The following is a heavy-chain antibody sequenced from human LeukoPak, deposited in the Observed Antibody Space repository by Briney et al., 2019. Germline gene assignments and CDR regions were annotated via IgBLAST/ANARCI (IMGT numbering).Heavy chain of an antibody. Sequence: PGGSLRLSCAASGFAFSRYAMSWVRQAPGKGLEWVSGISGSGGSTHYPDSVKGRFTISRDTAKNSLYLQMNSLRAEDTAVYYCAREWFGDLLPLGFPDCWGQGTLVTVSS. CDR1: GFAFSRYA. CDR3: AREWFGDLLPLGFPDC. D-gene: IGHD3-10*01. J-gene: IGHJ4*02. CDR2: ISGSGGST. V-gene: IGHV3-23*01.